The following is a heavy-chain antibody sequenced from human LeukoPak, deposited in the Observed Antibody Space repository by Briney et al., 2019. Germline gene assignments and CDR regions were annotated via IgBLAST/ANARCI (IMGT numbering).Heavy chain of an antibody. CDR1: GFTFDDYA. CDR3: AKDIGMDYYDSSGYSNYFDY. J-gene: IGHJ4*02. CDR2: ISWNSGSI. V-gene: IGHV3-9*01. D-gene: IGHD3-22*01. Sequence: GGSLRLSCAASGFTFDDYAMHWVRQAPGKGLEWVSGISWNSGSIGYAESVKGRFTISRDNAKNSLYLQMNSLRAEDTALYYCAKDIGMDYYDSSGYSNYFDYWGQGTLVTVSS.